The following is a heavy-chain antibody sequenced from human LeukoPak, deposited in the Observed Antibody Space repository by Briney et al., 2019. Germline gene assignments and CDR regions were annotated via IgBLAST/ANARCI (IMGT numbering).Heavy chain of an antibody. CDR2: ISWNSGSI. V-gene: IGHV3-9*02. D-gene: IGHD2-15*01. Sequence: PGGSLRLSCAASGFTSDDYAMHWVRQAPGKGLEWVSGISWNSGSIGYADSVKGRFTISRDNAKNSLYLQMNSLRAEDTALYYCAKDKGGNFDYWGQGTLVTVSS. CDR1: GFTSDDYA. CDR3: AKDKGGNFDY. J-gene: IGHJ4*02.